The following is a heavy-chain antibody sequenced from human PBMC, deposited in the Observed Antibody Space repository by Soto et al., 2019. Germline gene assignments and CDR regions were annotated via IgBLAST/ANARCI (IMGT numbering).Heavy chain of an antibody. Sequence: PGGSLRLSCAGSGFTFDDYALHWVRKAPGKGLEGVSGINWNSGSTGYADSVKARFTISRDNAKKSLFLQMDSLRAEDTALYYCARDMRDSYGTGNYCYFRGTYGMDAWGQGTTVTVSS. CDR2: INWNSGST. D-gene: IGHD3-10*01. CDR1: GFTFDDYA. CDR3: ARDMRDSYGTGNYCYFRGTYGMDA. J-gene: IGHJ6*02. V-gene: IGHV3-9*01.